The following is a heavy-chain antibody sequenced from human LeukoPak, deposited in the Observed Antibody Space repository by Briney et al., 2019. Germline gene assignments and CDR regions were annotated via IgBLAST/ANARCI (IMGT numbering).Heavy chain of an antibody. Sequence: PGGPLRLPCAASEFTFSAYWMHWVRQAPGKALVWVSRINGGGSSTSYADSVKGRSTISRDNAKNTLYLQMNSLRAEDTAVYYCARDLELTYYDSSGYDYWGQGTPVTVSS. CDR3: ARDLELTYYDSSGYDY. CDR2: INGGGSST. J-gene: IGHJ4*02. CDR1: EFTFSAYW. V-gene: IGHV3-74*01. D-gene: IGHD3-22*01.